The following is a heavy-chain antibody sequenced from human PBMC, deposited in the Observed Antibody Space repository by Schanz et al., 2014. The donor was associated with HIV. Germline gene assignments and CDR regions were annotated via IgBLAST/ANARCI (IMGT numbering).Heavy chain of an antibody. V-gene: IGHV4-39*01. Sequence: QLQLQESGPGLVKPSETLSLRCNVSGGSINSGSYYWGWIRHPPGKGLEWIGTIYYNGNTYYNPSLKRGLPMPVYTSKNQFSRSWPSVPAADTAIYYCARHYGDYGSGWYVKAKWFDPWGHGTLVTVSS. CDR3: ARHYGDYGSGWYVKAKWFDP. CDR1: GGSINSGSYY. CDR2: IYYNGNT. J-gene: IGHJ5*02. D-gene: IGHD6-19*01.